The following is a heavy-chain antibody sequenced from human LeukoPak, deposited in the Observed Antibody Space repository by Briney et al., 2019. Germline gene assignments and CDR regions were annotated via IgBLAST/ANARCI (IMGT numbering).Heavy chain of an antibody. Sequence: GASLKISCKGSGYRFTSYWIGWVRQMPGKGLEWMGIIYPGDSDTRYSPSFQGQVTISADKSISTAYLQWSSPKASDTAMYYCARHAYSNYGYYYYGMDVWGQGTTVTVSS. V-gene: IGHV5-51*01. J-gene: IGHJ6*02. CDR1: GYRFTSYW. D-gene: IGHD4-11*01. CDR3: ARHAYSNYGYYYYGMDV. CDR2: IYPGDSDT.